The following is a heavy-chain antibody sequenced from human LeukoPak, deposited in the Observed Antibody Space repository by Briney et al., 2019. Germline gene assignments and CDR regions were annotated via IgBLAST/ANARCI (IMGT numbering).Heavy chain of an antibody. CDR3: ARGKGYSYDTLYYFDY. D-gene: IGHD5-18*01. CDR2: INPSGGSA. CDR1: GYTFTSYY. Sequence: ASVKVSCKASGYTFTSYYMHWVRQAPGHGLEWMGIINPSGGSASYAQKFQGRVTMTRDTSTSTVYMELSSLRSEDTAVYYCARGKGYSYDTLYYFDYWGQGSLVTVCS. V-gene: IGHV1-46*01. J-gene: IGHJ4*02.